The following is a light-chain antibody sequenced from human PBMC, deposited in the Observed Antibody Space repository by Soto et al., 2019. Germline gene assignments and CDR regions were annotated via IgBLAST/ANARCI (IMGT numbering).Light chain of an antibody. CDR3: QQSYNKPYT. Sequence: DIQMTQSPSSLSASVGDRVTITCRSRQSISSYLNWYQQKPGKAPKILIYAASSLQSGVPSRFRGSGSGTDLTLTISSLQPEDFASYYCQQSYNKPYTFGQGTKLEIK. CDR1: QSISSY. J-gene: IGKJ2*01. V-gene: IGKV1-39*01. CDR2: AAS.